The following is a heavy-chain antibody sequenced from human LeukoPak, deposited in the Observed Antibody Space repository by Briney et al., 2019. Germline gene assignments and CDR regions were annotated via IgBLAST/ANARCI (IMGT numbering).Heavy chain of an antibody. J-gene: IGHJ4*02. D-gene: IGHD6-19*01. CDR1: GFTVSSNY. CDR3: ARDWRQWINYFDY. V-gene: IGHV3-21*01. CDR2: ITASSTAI. Sequence: GGSLRLSCAASGFTVSSNYMSWVRQAPGKGLEWVSSITASSTAIYSADSVKGRFTISRDNAKNFLYLQMNSLRAEDTAVYYCARDWRQWINYFDYWGQGTLVTVSS.